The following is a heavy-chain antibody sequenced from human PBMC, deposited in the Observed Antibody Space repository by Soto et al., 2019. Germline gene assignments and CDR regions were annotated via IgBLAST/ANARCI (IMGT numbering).Heavy chain of an antibody. V-gene: IGHV4-59*01. CDR2: IYSSGST. D-gene: IGHD5-18*01. CDR1: GGSISSYY. CDR3: ARDHPHSYGVYYFDY. J-gene: IGHJ4*02. Sequence: PSETLSLTCTVSGGSISSYYWSWIRQPPGKGLEWIGYIYSSGSTHYNPSLQNRVTISIDTSKNQDSLKVNSVTAADTAVHYCARDHPHSYGVYYFDYWGQGTPVTVSS.